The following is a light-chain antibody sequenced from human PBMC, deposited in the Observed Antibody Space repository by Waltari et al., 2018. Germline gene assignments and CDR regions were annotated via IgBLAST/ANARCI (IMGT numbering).Light chain of an antibody. CDR1: QSVLYSSNNKNY. V-gene: IGKV4-1*01. CDR2: WAS. CDR3: YQHHITPFT. Sequence: DIVMTKSPDSLAVSLGERATINCKSSQSVLYSSNNKNYLSWYQQKPGQPPKLLIYWASTRESGVPDRFTGGGSGTDFTLTISSLQAEDVAVYYCYQHHITPFTFGPGTKVDIK. J-gene: IGKJ3*01.